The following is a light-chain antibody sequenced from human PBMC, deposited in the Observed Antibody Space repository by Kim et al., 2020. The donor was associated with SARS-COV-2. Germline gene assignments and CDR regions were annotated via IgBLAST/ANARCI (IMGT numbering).Light chain of an antibody. Sequence: EKVLTQSPATLSVSPGGRATISCRASQSVDNNLAWYQHKPGQAPRLLIYGASTRATGIPGRFSGSGSGTQFTLTISSLQSEDSAIYYCQQYDKWPPWTFGQGTKVDIK. V-gene: IGKV3-15*01. J-gene: IGKJ1*01. CDR2: GAS. CDR1: QSVDNN. CDR3: QQYDKWPPWT.